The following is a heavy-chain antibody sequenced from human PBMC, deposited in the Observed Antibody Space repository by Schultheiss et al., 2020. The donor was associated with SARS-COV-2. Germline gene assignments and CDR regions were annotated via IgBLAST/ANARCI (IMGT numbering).Heavy chain of an antibody. Sequence: SETLSLTCTVSGGSISSSSYYWSWIRQPPGKGLEWIGEINHSGSTNYNPSLKSRVTISVDTSRNQFSLKLSSVTAADTAVYYCARDFGIAAAGTDYYYGMDVWGQGTTVTVSS. CDR1: GGSISSSSYY. CDR2: INHSGST. CDR3: ARDFGIAAAGTDYYYGMDV. D-gene: IGHD6-13*01. V-gene: IGHV4-39*07. J-gene: IGHJ6*02.